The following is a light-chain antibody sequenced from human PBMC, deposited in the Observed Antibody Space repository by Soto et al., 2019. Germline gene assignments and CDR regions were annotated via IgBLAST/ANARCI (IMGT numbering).Light chain of an antibody. CDR1: SSDVGAFNY. CDR3: SSYTSSTTRV. CDR2: EVS. V-gene: IGLV2-14*01. Sequence: QSALTQPASVSGSPGQSITISCTGASSDVGAFNYVSWYQQHPGEAPKLLIYEVSNRPSGLSNRFSGSKSGNTASLTISGLQAEDEADYYCSSYTSSTTRVFGGGTKLTVL. J-gene: IGLJ2*01.